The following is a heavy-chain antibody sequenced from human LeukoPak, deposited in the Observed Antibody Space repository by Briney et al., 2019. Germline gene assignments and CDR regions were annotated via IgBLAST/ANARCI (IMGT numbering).Heavy chain of an antibody. V-gene: IGHV3-23*01. J-gene: IGHJ6*02. CDR2: INDSGGRT. D-gene: IGHD6-13*01. Sequence: PGGSLRLSCAASGFTFSTFVMSWVRQAPGKGLEWVSGINDSGGRTHYADSVKGRFAISRDNSKNMLYLQLTSLRVDDTAIYYCAKGLRSSNFYYGMGVWGLGTTVTVSS. CDR1: GFTFSTFV. CDR3: AKGLRSSNFYYGMGV.